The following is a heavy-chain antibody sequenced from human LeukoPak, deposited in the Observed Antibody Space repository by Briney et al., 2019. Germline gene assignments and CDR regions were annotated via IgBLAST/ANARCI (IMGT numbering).Heavy chain of an antibody. CDR1: GGSISSFY. CDR2: IYYSGST. D-gene: IGHD5-18*01. V-gene: IGHV4-59*01. J-gene: IGHJ4*02. Sequence: SETLSLTCTVSGGSISSFYWSWIRQPPGKGLEWIGYIYYSGSTNYSPSLRSRVTISVDTSKNQFSLKLSSVTAADTAVYYCARVNGYSYGFTSYFDYWGQGTLVTVFS. CDR3: ARVNGYSYGFTSYFDY.